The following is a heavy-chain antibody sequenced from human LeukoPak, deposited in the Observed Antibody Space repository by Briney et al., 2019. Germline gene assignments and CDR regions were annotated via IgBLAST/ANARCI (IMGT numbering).Heavy chain of an antibody. Sequence: KPSETLSLTCAVYGGSFSGYYWSWIRQPPGKGLEWIGEINHSGSTNYNPSLKSRVTISVDTSKNQFSLKLSSVTAADTAVYYCARSGYYDSSGYLRAYYYYYGMDVWGQGTTVTVSS. D-gene: IGHD3-22*01. V-gene: IGHV4-34*01. CDR3: ARSGYYDSSGYLRAYYYYYGMDV. CDR1: GGSFSGYY. CDR2: INHSGST. J-gene: IGHJ6*02.